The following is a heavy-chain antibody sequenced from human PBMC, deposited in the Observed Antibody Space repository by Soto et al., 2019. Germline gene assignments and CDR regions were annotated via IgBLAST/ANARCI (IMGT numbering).Heavy chain of an antibody. CDR1: GFTFSSYY. CDR3: ARGAPVFIQH. J-gene: IGHJ1*01. D-gene: IGHD3-10*01. CDR2: IGTPGDT. V-gene: IGHV3-13*01. Sequence: PGGSLRLSCAASGFTFSSYYMHWVRQDTRKGLDWVSAIGTPGDTYYPGSVRGRFTISRENAKNSLYLQMNSLRVGDTAVYYCARGAPVFIQHWGQGTLVTVSS.